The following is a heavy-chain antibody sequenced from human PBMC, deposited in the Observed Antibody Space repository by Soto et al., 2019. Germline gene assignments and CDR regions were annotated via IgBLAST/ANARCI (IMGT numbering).Heavy chain of an antibody. D-gene: IGHD3-10*01. CDR1: GYSISSSNW. Sequence: PSETLSLTCAVSGYSISSSNWWGWIRQPPGKGLEWIGYIYYSGSTYYNPSLKSRVTMSVDTSKNQFSLKLSSVTAVDTAVYYCARMDGSGRDRVGWFDPWGQGTLVTVSS. CDR3: ARMDGSGRDRVGWFDP. V-gene: IGHV4-28*01. CDR2: IYYSGST. J-gene: IGHJ5*02.